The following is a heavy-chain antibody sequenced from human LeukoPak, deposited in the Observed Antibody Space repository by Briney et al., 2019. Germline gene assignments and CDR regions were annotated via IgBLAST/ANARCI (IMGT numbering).Heavy chain of an antibody. D-gene: IGHD3-10*01. CDR3: AREWRYYYGSGSYSTFDC. CDR2: INPNSGGT. Sequence: ASVTVSCKPCGYTFTGYYMHWVRQAPGQGHEWMGWINPNSGGTNYAQKYQGWVTMTRVTSISTAYMELSRLRSDNTAVYDCAREWRYYYGSGSYSTFDCWGQGTLVTVSS. V-gene: IGHV1-2*04. J-gene: IGHJ4*02. CDR1: GYTFTGYY.